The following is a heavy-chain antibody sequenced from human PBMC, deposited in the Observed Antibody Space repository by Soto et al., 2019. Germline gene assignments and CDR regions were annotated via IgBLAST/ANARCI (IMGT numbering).Heavy chain of an antibody. CDR1: GGTFSSYA. CDR2: IIPIFGTA. CDR3: ARSSAPYDEVYYFDY. J-gene: IGHJ4*02. Sequence: SVKVSCKASGGTFSSYAISWVRQAPGQGLEWMGGIIPIFGTANYAQKFQGRVTITADESTSTAYMELRSLRSDDTAVYYCARSSAPYDEVYYFDYWGQGTQVTVSS. V-gene: IGHV1-69*13. D-gene: IGHD5-12*01.